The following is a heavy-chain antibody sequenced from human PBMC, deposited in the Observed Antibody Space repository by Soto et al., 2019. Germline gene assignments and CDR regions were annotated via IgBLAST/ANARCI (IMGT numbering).Heavy chain of an antibody. V-gene: IGHV4-30-2*01. CDR2: IYHSGST. J-gene: IGHJ4*02. Sequence: LSLTCAVSGGSISSGGYSWSWIRQPPGKGLEWVGYIYHSGSTYYNPSLKSRVTISVDRSKNQFSLKLSSVTAADTAVYYCARSASSGYSPPGYWGQGTLVTVSS. CDR3: ARSASSGYSPPGY. D-gene: IGHD3-22*01. CDR1: GGSISSGGYS.